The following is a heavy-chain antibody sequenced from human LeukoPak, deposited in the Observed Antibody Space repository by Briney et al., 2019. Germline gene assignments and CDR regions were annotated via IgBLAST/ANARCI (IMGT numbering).Heavy chain of an antibody. Sequence: GASVKVSCKASGYTFTGYYMHWVRQAPGQGLEWMGWINPNSGGTNYAQKFQGGVTMTRDTSISTAYMELSRLRSDDTAVYYCARVPGYSSSWYVGAFDIWGQGTMVTVSS. J-gene: IGHJ3*02. CDR2: INPNSGGT. D-gene: IGHD6-13*01. V-gene: IGHV1-2*02. CDR1: GYTFTGYY. CDR3: ARVPGYSSSWYVGAFDI.